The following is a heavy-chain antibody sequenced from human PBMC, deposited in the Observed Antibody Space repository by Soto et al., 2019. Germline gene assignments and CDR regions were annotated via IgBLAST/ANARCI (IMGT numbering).Heavy chain of an antibody. CDR3: ARQKAYGGNSLDAFDI. J-gene: IGHJ3*02. D-gene: IGHD2-21*01. CDR1: GYSFTGYW. CDR2: IYPGDSDT. Sequence: GESLKISCKGSGYSFTGYWIGWVRQMPGKGLEWMGIIYPGDSDTRYSPSFQGQVTISADKSISTAYLQWSSLKASDTAMYYCARQKAYGGNSLDAFDIWGQGTMVTVSS. V-gene: IGHV5-51*01.